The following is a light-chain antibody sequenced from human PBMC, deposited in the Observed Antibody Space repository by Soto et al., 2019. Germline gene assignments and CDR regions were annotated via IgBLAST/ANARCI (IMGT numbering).Light chain of an antibody. CDR1: QSMNDW. CDR3: LRYNAFSTT. V-gene: IGKV1-5*01. J-gene: IGKJ1*01. CDR2: DAS. Sequence: DIQMTQSPSTLSASVGDRVTITCRASQSMNDWLAWYQQKPGKPPKVLIYDASSLQSGVPSRFSGSGSGTEFTLTIGSLQPDDVATYYCLRYNAFSTTFGQGTKVEI.